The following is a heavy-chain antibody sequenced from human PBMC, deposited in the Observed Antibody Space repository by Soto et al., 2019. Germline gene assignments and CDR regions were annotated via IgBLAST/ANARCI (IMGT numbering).Heavy chain of an antibody. CDR1: GYTFSDYY. CDR3: AREPATAKPEGVDF. Sequence: ASVKVSCKASGYTFSDYYIHWVRQAPGQGLEWMGWINPNSGGTKYAPKFQGGVTMTRDTSITTAYMELSRLRSGDTAVYYCAREPATAKPEGVDFWGQGTLVTVPQ. CDR2: INPNSGGT. J-gene: IGHJ4*02. V-gene: IGHV1-2*02. D-gene: IGHD1-1*01.